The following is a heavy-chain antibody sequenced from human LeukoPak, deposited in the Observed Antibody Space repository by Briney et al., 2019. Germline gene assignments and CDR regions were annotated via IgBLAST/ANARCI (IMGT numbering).Heavy chain of an antibody. CDR1: GGSFSGYY. D-gene: IGHD1-7*01. V-gene: IGHV4-34*01. CDR2: INHSGST. J-gene: IGHJ4*02. Sequence: SETLSLTCAVYGGSFSGYYWSWIRQPPGKGLEWIGEINHSGSTNYNPSLKSRVTISVDRSKNQFSLKLSSETAADTAVYYCARASTGTTYVDYWGQGTLVTVSS. CDR3: ARASTGTTYVDY.